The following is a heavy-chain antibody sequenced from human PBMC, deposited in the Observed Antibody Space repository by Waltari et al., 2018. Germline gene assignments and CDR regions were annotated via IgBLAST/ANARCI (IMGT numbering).Heavy chain of an antibody. V-gene: IGHV2-5*01. J-gene: IGHJ4*02. D-gene: IGHD1-26*01. Sequence: QITLKESGPTLVKPTQTLTLTCTFSGFSLSTSGVGVGWIRQPPGKALEWLALIYWNDDKRYSPSLKSRLTIPQDPSQNPVVLTMTHLDPVDTATYYCAHSFWELLYFDYLGQGTLVTVSS. CDR2: IYWNDDK. CDR1: GFSLSTSGVG. CDR3: AHSFWELLYFDY.